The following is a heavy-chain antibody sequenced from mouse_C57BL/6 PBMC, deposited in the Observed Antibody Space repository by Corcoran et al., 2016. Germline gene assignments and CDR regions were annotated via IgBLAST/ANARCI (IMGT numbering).Heavy chain of an antibody. V-gene: IGHV1-80*01. CDR1: GYAFGSYW. CDR3: AVDSSGPYYFDY. CDR2: IYPGDGDT. D-gene: IGHD3-2*02. Sequence: QVQLQHSGAELLKPGASVKISCKASGYAFGSYWMNWVKQRPGKGLEWIGQIYPGDGDTNYNGKFKGKATLTADKSSSTAYMQLSSLTSEDSAVYFCAVDSSGPYYFDYWGQGTTLTVSS. J-gene: IGHJ2*01.